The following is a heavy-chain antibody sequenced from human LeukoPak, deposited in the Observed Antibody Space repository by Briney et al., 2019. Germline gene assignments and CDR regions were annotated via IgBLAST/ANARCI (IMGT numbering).Heavy chain of an antibody. CDR1: GFTFSSYA. CDR3: ARAQAEVAGPYYYYYGMDV. CDR2: ISGSGGST. D-gene: IGHD6-19*01. V-gene: IGHV3-23*01. Sequence: GGSLRLSCAASGFTFSSYAMSWVRQAPGKGLEWVSAISGSGGSTYYADSVKGRFTISRDNSKNTLYLQMNSLRAEDTAVYYCARAQAEVAGPYYYYYGMDVWGQGTTVTVSS. J-gene: IGHJ6*02.